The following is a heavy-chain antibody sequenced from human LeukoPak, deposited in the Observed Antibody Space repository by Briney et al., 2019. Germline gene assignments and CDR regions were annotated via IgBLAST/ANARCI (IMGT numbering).Heavy chain of an antibody. J-gene: IGHJ4*02. CDR1: GGSISSGTYY. CDR2: IYYSGTT. CDR3: ARDRVRGNSNPFFDY. V-gene: IGHV4-61*01. Sequence: PSETLSLTCTVSGGSISSGTYYWSWIRQPPGKGLEWIGYIYYSGTTNYNPSLKSRVTISVDTSKNQFSLKLSSVTAADTAVYYCARDRVRGNSNPFFDYWGQGTLVTVSS. D-gene: IGHD4-11*01.